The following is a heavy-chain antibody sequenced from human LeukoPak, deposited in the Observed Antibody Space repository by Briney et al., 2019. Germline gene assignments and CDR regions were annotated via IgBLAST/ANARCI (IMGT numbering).Heavy chain of an antibody. Sequence: SETLSLTCTVSGGSISSDYWSWIRQPPGKGLEWIGYIYYRGSTNYNPSLKSRVTISVDTSKNQFSLKLSSVTAADTAVYYCARRHSSGDCFDYWGQGTLVTVSS. V-gene: IGHV4-59*01. CDR2: IYYRGST. CDR3: ARRHSSGDCFDY. D-gene: IGHD6-19*01. J-gene: IGHJ4*02. CDR1: GGSISSDY.